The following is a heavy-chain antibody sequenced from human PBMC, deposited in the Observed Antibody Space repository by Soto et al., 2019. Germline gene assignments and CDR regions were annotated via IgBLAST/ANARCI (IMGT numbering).Heavy chain of an antibody. D-gene: IGHD3-10*01. V-gene: IGHV1-69*08. CDR3: ARDLGSGSGGLVY. CDR1: GGTFSSYT. CDR2: IIPILGIA. J-gene: IGHJ4*02. Sequence: QVQLVQSGAEVKKPGSSVKVSCKASGGTFSSYTISWVRQAPGQGLEWMGRIIPILGIANYAQKFQGRVTITADKSTSTAYMELSSLRSEDTAVYYCARDLGSGSGGLVYWGQGTLVTVSS.